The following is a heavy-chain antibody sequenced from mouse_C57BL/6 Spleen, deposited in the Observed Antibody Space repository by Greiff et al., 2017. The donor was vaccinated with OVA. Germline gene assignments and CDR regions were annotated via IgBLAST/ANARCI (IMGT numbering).Heavy chain of an antibody. Sequence: VQLKQSGPELVKPGASVKMSCKASGYTFTDYNMHWVKQSHGKSLEWIGYINPNNGGTSYNQKFKGKATLTVNMSSSTAYMELRSLTSEDSAVYYCASYYYGSPGYWGQGTTLTVSS. CDR2: INPNNGGT. V-gene: IGHV1-22*01. CDR1: GYTFTDYN. J-gene: IGHJ2*01. CDR3: ASYYYGSPGY. D-gene: IGHD1-1*01.